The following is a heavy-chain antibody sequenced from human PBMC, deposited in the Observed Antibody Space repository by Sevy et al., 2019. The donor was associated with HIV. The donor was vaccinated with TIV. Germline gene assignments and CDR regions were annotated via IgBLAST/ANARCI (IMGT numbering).Heavy chain of an antibody. CDR1: GFTFSSYA. Sequence: GGSLRLSCAASGFTFSSYAMHWVRQAPGKGLEWVAVISYDGSNKYYEDSVKGRFTISRDNSKNTLYLQMNSLRAEDTAVYYCARFRTMDKLYYYGMDVWGQGTTVTVSS. V-gene: IGHV3-30-3*01. CDR3: ARFRTMDKLYYYGMDV. CDR2: ISYDGSNK. D-gene: IGHD3-10*01. J-gene: IGHJ6*02.